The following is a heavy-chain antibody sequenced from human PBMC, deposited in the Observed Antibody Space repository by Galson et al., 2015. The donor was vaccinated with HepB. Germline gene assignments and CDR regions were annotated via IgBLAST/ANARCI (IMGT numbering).Heavy chain of an antibody. D-gene: IGHD5-12*01. CDR1: GGTFSSYA. J-gene: IGHJ4*02. CDR2: IIPILGIA. CDR3: AREGGRDIVAKAGFDY. Sequence: SVKVSCKASGGTFSSYAISWVRQAPGQGLEWMGRIIPILGIANYAQKFQGRVTITADKSTSTAYMELSSLRSEDTAVYYCAREGGRDIVAKAGFDYWGQGTLVTVSS. V-gene: IGHV1-69*04.